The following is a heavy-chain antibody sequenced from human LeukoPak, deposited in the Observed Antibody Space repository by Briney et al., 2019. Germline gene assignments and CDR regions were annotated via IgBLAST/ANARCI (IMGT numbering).Heavy chain of an antibody. Sequence: SETLSLTCTVSGGSISSYYWSWIRQPPGKGLEWIGYIYYSGSTNYNPSLKSRVTISVDTSKNQFSLKLSSVTAADTAVYYCARVKIVVVPAATLYYFDYWGQGTLVTVSS. V-gene: IGHV4-59*12. CDR3: ARVKIVVVPAATLYYFDY. CDR1: GGSISSYY. J-gene: IGHJ4*02. D-gene: IGHD2-2*01. CDR2: IYYSGST.